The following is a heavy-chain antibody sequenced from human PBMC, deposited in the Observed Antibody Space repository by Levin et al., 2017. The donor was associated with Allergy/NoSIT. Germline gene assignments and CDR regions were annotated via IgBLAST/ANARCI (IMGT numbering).Heavy chain of an antibody. CDR3: TTDGGIAVAGVFDN. Sequence: GESLKISCAASGFAFSNGWMSWVRQAPGKGLEWVGRIKSKTDGGTADYAAPVKGRFTISRDDSKNTLYLQMNSLKIEDTAVYYCTTDGGIAVAGVFDNWGQGTLVTVSS. J-gene: IGHJ4*02. CDR1: GFAFSNGW. CDR2: IKSKTDGGTA. D-gene: IGHD6-19*01. V-gene: IGHV3-15*01.